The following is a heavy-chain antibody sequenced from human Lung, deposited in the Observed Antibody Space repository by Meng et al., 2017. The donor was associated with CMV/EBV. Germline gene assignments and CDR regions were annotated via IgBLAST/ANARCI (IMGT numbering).Heavy chain of an antibody. J-gene: IGHJ5*02. CDR2: IYYSAIT. CDR3: ARVWANGEGWFDP. CDR1: GGSLRGSINC. Sequence: LTLQEPRQGLWPPPETLSVTLPRPGGSLRGSINCWDWIRQPPGTGLEWIGIIYYSAITSYNPSLTSRVTISIETSKNQFSLKLSSVTAAATAVFYCARVWANGEGWFDPWGQGTLVTVSS. V-gene: IGHV4-39*07. D-gene: IGHD2-8*01.